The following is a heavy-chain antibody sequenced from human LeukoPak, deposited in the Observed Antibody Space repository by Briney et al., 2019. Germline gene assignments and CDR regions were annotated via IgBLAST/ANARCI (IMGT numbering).Heavy chain of an antibody. CDR1: GFTFSSYW. J-gene: IGHJ4*02. V-gene: IGHV3-74*01. D-gene: IGHD3-22*01. CDR2: INSDGSST. CDR3: ARALAYYYDSSGYYYVGY. Sequence: PGGSLRLSCAASGFTFSSYWMHWVRQAPGKGLVWVSRINSDGSSTSYADSMKGRFTISRDNAKNTLYLQMNSLRAEDTAVYYCARALAYYYDSSGYYYVGYWGQGTLVTVSS.